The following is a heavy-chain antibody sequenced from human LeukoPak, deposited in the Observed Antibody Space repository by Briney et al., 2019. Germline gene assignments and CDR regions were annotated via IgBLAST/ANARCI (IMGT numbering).Heavy chain of an antibody. CDR1: GFTFSSYA. CDR2: ISYDGSNK. V-gene: IGHV3-30-3*01. J-gene: IGHJ4*02. Sequence: PGGSLRLSCAASGFTFSSYAMHWVRQAPGKGLEWVAVISYDGSNKYYADSVKGRFTISRDNSKNTLYLQMNSLRAEDTAVYYCARDIFPWELGNFDYWGQGTLVTVSS. CDR3: ARDIFPWELGNFDY. D-gene: IGHD1-26*01.